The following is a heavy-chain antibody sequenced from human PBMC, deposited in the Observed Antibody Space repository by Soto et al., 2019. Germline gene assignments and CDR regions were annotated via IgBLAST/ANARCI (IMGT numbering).Heavy chain of an antibody. CDR2: IYWDDDE. D-gene: IGHD2-2*01. V-gene: IGHV2-5*02. J-gene: IGHJ4*02. Sequence: QITLKESGPTLVKPTQTLTLTCTFSGFSLSTTAEGVGWIRQPPGKALEWLALIYWDDDERYSPSLKSRLTITKDTSKNQVVLTMTNVDPVDTATYYWAHGSCSSADCYPNPYLDYWGQGILVTVSS. CDR3: AHGSCSSADCYPNPYLDY. CDR1: GFSLSTTAEG.